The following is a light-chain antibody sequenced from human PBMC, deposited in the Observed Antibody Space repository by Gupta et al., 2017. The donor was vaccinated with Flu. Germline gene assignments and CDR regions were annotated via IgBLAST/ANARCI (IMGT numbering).Light chain of an antibody. CDR3: QQYADSPGT. J-gene: IGKJ1*01. CDR2: TTS. V-gene: IGKV3-20*01. CDR1: QSVRSGL. Sequence: GTLSLSPGERATLSCRASQSVRSGLLAWYQQKPGQAPGLLIYTTSSRATGIPDRFTGSGSGTDFTLTISRLEPEDSAVYYCQQYADSPGTFGQGTKVEI.